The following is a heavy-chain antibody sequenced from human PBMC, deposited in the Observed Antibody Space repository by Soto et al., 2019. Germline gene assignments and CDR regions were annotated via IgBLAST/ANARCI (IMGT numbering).Heavy chain of an antibody. V-gene: IGHV6-1*01. CDR3: ARDFVVVPAALDYYYYYGMDV. Sequence: PSQTLSLTCAVSGDSVSSNSAAWNWIRQSPSRGLEWLGRTYYRSKWYNDYAVSVKSRITINPDTSKNQFSLQLNSVTPEDTAVYYCARDFVVVPAALDYYYYYGMDVWGQGTTVTVSS. CDR1: GDSVSSNSAA. CDR2: TYYRSKWYN. J-gene: IGHJ6*02. D-gene: IGHD2-2*01.